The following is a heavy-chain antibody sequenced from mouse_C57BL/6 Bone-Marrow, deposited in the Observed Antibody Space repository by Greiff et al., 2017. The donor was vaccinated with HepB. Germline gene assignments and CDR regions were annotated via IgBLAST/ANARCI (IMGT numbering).Heavy chain of an antibody. D-gene: IGHD1-1*01. Sequence: VQRVESGAELARPGASVKLSCKASGYTFTSYGISWVKQRTGQGLEWIGEIYPRSGNTYYNEKFKGKATLTADKSSSTAYMELRSLTSEDSAVYFCARGSTTVVAKVYFGYWGQGTTLTVSS. CDR3: ARGSTTVVAKVYFGY. CDR2: IYPRSGNT. CDR1: GYTFTSYG. V-gene: IGHV1-81*01. J-gene: IGHJ2*01.